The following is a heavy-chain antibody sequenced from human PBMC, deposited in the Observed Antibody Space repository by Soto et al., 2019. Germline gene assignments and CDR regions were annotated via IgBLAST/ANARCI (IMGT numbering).Heavy chain of an antibody. CDR3: ARERYQVLSDGMDV. D-gene: IGHD2-2*01. J-gene: IGHJ6*02. V-gene: IGHV1-2*02. CDR1: GFTFSDYY. Sequence: QVQLVQSGAEVKKPGASVKVSCKASGFTFSDYYMHWVREAPGQGLEWMGWLSPKSGGTTYAQKFQGRLTLSRDTSINTAYMELSRLSIDDTALYYCARERYQVLSDGMDVWGQGTTVTVSS. CDR2: LSPKSGGT.